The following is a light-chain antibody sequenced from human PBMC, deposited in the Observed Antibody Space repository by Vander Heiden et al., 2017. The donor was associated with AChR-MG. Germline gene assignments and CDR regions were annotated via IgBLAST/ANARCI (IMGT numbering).Light chain of an antibody. J-gene: IGLJ3*02. V-gene: IGLV3-21*03. CDR2: DNS. Sequence: SYVLTQPPSVSVAPRSTAAITRARSSIGTRSVHWYQQKQGQAPVLVVYDNSDRPSGIPERFSGSTSAKTATLTISRVEAGDEADYYCQVWDTGSDHWVFGGGTKLTVL. CDR1: SIGTRS. CDR3: QVWDTGSDHWV.